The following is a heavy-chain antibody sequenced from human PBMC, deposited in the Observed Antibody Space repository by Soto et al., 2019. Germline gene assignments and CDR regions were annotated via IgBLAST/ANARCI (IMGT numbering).Heavy chain of an antibody. CDR1: AFTFSSYA. J-gene: IGHJ6*02. D-gene: IGHD1-26*01. CDR3: ARDLPYRSRGQTTNYYGMDV. V-gene: IGHV3-21*01. Sequence: GGSLRLSCAASAFTFSSYAMHWVRQAPGKGLEWVSSISSSSSYIYYADSVKGRFTISRDNAKNSLYLQMNSLRAEDTAVYYCARDLPYRSRGQTTNYYGMDVWGQGTTVTVSS. CDR2: ISSSSSYI.